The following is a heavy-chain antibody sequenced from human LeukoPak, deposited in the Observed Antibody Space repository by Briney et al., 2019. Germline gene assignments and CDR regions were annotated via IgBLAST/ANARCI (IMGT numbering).Heavy chain of an antibody. CDR2: IYSSGST. V-gene: IGHV4-59*08. CDR1: GGSQTNYY. D-gene: IGHD6-13*01. CDR3: ARRVPGSSWVDY. J-gene: IGHJ4*02. Sequence: SVTLSLTCIVSGGSQTNYYWTWIPQPPGKGLEWIGNIYSSGSTYYNPSLKSRVTISLDTPKNHFSLNLSSVTATDTAVYVCARRVPGSSWVDYWGQGALVTVSS.